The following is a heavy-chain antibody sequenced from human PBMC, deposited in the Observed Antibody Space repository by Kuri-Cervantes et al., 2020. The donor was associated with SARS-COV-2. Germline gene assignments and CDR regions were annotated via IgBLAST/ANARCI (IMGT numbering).Heavy chain of an antibody. CDR2: ISSNGGST. Sequence: GESLKISCSASGFTFSSYAMHWVRQAPGKGLEYVSAISSNGGSTYYADSVKGRFTISRDNSKNTLYLQMSSLSAEDTAVYYCVKDVGYGDLAFGYWGQGTLVTVSS. V-gene: IGHV3-64D*08. J-gene: IGHJ4*02. CDR3: VKDVGYGDLAFGY. D-gene: IGHD4-17*01. CDR1: GFTFSSYA.